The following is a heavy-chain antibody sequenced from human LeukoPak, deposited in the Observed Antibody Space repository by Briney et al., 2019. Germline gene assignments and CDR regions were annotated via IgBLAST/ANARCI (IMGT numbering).Heavy chain of an antibody. CDR3: ATGGYYYDSSAPGY. D-gene: IGHD3-22*01. CDR1: GYTFTSYY. J-gene: IGHJ4*02. V-gene: IGHV1-46*01. Sequence: ASVKVSCKASGYTFTSYYMHWVRQAPGQGLEWMGIINPSGGSTSYAQKFQGRVTMTEDTSTDTAYMELSSLRSEDTAVYYCATGGYYYDSSAPGYWGQGTLVTVPS. CDR2: INPSGGST.